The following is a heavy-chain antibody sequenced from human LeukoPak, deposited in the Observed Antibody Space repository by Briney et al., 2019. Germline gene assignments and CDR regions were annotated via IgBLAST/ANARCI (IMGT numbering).Heavy chain of an antibody. CDR3: AGGPTVYGMDV. D-gene: IGHD2-15*01. V-gene: IGHV5-51*01. Sequence: GESLRISCKDSGYSFTNYWIGWVRQMPGKGLEWMGIIYPGDSHTRYSPSFQGQVTISADKSIGTAYLQWSSLKASDTAIYYCAGGPTVYGMDVRGQGTTVTVSS. CDR2: IYPGDSHT. CDR1: GYSFTNYW. J-gene: IGHJ6*02.